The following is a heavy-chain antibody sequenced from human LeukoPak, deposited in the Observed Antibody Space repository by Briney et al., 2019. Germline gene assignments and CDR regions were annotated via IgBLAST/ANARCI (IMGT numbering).Heavy chain of an antibody. J-gene: IGHJ5*02. CDR1: GGSISSSSYY. Sequence: SETLSLTCTVSGGSISSSSYYWGWIRQPPGTGLEWIGSIYYSGSTYYNPSLKSRVTISVDTSKNQFSLKLSSVTAADTAVYYCARHQYSSSWQVHWASNWFDPWGQGTLVTVSS. CDR3: ARHQYSSSWQVHWASNWFDP. D-gene: IGHD6-13*01. CDR2: IYYSGST. V-gene: IGHV4-39*01.